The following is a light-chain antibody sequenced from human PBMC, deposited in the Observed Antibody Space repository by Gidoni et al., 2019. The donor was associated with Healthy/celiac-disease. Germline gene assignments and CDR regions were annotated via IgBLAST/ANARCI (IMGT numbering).Light chain of an antibody. CDR2: DAS. CDR1: QSVSSY. V-gene: IGKV3-11*01. Sequence: EIVLTQSPATLSLSPGKRATLSCRASQSVSSYLAWYQQKPGQAPRLLIYDASNRATGIPARFSGSGSGTDFTLTISSIEPEDFAVYYCQQRSNWPPWTFGQGTKVEIK. J-gene: IGKJ1*01. CDR3: QQRSNWPPWT.